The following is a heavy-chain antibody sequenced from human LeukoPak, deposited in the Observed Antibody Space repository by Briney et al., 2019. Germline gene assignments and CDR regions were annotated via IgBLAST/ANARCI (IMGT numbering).Heavy chain of an antibody. J-gene: IGHJ4*02. V-gene: IGHV4-30-2*01. CDR3: ARDVADTAMVDY. CDR1: GGSISSGGYY. CDR2: IYHSGST. D-gene: IGHD5-18*01. Sequence: SETLSLTCTVSGGSISSGGYYWSWIRQPPWKGLEWIGYIYHSGSTYYNPSLKSRVTISVDRSKNQFSLKLSSVTAADTAVYYCARDVADTAMVDYWGQGTLVTVSS.